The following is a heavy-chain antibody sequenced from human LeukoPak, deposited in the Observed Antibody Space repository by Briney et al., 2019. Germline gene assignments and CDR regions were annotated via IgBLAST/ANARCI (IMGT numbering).Heavy chain of an antibody. CDR3: ARGQFRWFDP. D-gene: IGHD3-10*01. V-gene: IGHV4-34*01. J-gene: IGHJ5*02. Sequence: SSETLSLTCAAYGGSFSGYYWSWIRQPPGKGLEWIGEINHSGSTNYNPSLKSRVTISVDTSKNQFSLKLSSVTAADTAVYYCARGQFRWFDPWGQGTLVTVS. CDR1: GGSFSGYY. CDR2: INHSGST.